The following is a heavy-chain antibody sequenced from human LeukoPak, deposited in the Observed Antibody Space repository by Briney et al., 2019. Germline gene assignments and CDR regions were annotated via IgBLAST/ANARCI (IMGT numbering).Heavy chain of an antibody. CDR3: ARKAVYYYDSSGYIDY. CDR2: IKQDGSEK. Sequence: GGSLRLSCAASGFSFGSYWMHWVRQAPGTGLEWVASIKQDGSEKLYGASVRGRFTISRDNAKNSLYLQMNSLRAEDTAVYYCARKAVYYYDSSGYIDYWGQGTLVTVSS. D-gene: IGHD3-22*01. J-gene: IGHJ4*02. CDR1: GFSFGSYW. V-gene: IGHV3-7*01.